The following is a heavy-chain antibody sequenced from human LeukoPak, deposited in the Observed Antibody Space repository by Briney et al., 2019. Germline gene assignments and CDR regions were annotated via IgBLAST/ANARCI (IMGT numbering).Heavy chain of an antibody. D-gene: IGHD6-13*01. CDR3: ARRVYSTSWSYYFDY. CDR2: IYYSGST. Sequence: SETLSLTCTVSGGSISSYYWSWIRQPPGKGLEWIGYIYYSGSTNYNPSPKSRVTISVGTSRNQFSLKLSSVTAADTAVYYCARRVYSTSWSYYFDYWGQGTLVTVSS. J-gene: IGHJ4*02. V-gene: IGHV4-59*01. CDR1: GGSISSYY.